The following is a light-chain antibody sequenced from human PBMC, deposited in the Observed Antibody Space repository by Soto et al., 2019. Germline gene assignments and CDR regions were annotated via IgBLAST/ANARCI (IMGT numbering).Light chain of an antibody. CDR2: EVD. CDR3: SSYTVINTAV. CDR1: SSDVGAYNY. J-gene: IGLJ3*02. Sequence: QSVLTQPASVSGSPGQSISISCTGSSSDVGAYNYVAWYQQKPGKAPKLLIYEVDNRPSGISHRFSGSKSGNTASLTISGLQTEDEADYYCSSYTVINTAVFGGGTKETV. V-gene: IGLV2-14*01.